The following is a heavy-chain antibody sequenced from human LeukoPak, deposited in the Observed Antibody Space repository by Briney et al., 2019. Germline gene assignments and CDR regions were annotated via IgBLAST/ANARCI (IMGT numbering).Heavy chain of an antibody. D-gene: IGHD3-22*01. CDR1: GFTFYMYA. CDR2: MCGTAGCT. J-gene: IGHJ5*01. CDR3: TKDRPNFHENSGHYYRRDGDS. Sequence: VGSLTLSCPASGFTFYMYAMSWVRQAPGKGLEWVASMCGTAGCTFYPDSVKGRFTISRDNSKNVLYLRMNSLTAEDTAIYYCTKDRPNFHENSGHYYRRDGDSWGQGTLVTVSS. V-gene: IGHV3-23*01.